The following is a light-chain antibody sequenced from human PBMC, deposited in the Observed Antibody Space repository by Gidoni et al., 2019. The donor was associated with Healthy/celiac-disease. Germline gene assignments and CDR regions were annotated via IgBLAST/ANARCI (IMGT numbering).Light chain of an antibody. V-gene: IGKV3-15*01. CDR2: GAS. J-gene: IGKJ4*01. CDR1: PTVSSG. CDR3: QQYINWART. Sequence: EIVMTQSPATLSVSPGERATLSCRASPTVSSGLAWYQQKPGQAPRLLIYGASTRATGIPAKFSGSGSGTEFTLTISSLQSEDFAVYYCQQYINWARTFGGGTKVEIK.